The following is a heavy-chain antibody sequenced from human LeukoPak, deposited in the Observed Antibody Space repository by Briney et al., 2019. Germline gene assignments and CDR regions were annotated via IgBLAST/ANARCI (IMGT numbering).Heavy chain of an antibody. D-gene: IGHD6-13*01. Sequence: SGGSLRLSCAASGFTFSSYSMNWVRQAPGKGLEWVSAISGSGGSTYYADSVKGRFTISRDNSKNTLYLQMNSLRAEDTAVYYCAKDGGGLPLPSAKIAAAGLDYWGQGTLVTVSS. CDR1: GFTFSSYS. CDR2: ISGSGGST. CDR3: AKDGGGLPLPSAKIAAAGLDY. J-gene: IGHJ4*02. V-gene: IGHV3-23*01.